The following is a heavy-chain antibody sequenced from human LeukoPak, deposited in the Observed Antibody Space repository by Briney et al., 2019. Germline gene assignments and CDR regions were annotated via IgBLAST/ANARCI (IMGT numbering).Heavy chain of an antibody. V-gene: IGHV4-34*01. CDR2: INHSGST. J-gene: IGHJ4*02. D-gene: IGHD3-10*02. Sequence: SETLSLTCAVYGGSFSGYYWSWIRQPPGKGLEWIGEINHSGSTNYNPSLKSRVTISVDASKNQFSLKLRTATAADTAVYYCARGLNYVVYWGQGTLVTVSS. CDR1: GGSFSGYY. CDR3: ARGLNYVVY.